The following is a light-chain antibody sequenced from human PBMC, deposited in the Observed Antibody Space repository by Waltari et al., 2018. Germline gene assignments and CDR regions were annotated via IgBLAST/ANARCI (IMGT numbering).Light chain of an antibody. V-gene: IGKV1-5*03. CDR1: QSISSR. CDR2: KAS. J-gene: IGKJ1*01. CDR3: QQYNSYSRT. Sequence: DIQMTPSPSTLSASVGDRVTITCRASQSISSRLAWYQQKPGKAPKLLIYKASNVESGVPSRFSGSGSGTEFTLTISSLQPDDIATYYCQQYNSYSRTFGQGTKVEIK.